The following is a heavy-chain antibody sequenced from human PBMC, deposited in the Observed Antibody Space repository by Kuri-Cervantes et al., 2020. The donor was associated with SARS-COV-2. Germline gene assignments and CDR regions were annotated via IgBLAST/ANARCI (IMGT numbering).Heavy chain of an antibody. CDR3: ARGFLGATISGPGFDP. CDR2: INSDGSST. CDR1: GFTFSSYW. Sequence: LSLTCAASGFTFSSYWMHWVRQAPGKGLVWVSRINSDGSSTSYADSVKGRFTISRDNAKNSLYLQMNSLRAEDTAVYYCARGFLGATISGPGFDPWGQGTLVTVSS. V-gene: IGHV3-74*01. D-gene: IGHD1-26*01. J-gene: IGHJ5*02.